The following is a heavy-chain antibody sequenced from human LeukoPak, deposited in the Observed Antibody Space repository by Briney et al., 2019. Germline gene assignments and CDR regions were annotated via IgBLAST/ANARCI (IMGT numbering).Heavy chain of an antibody. Sequence: ASVKVSCKASGYTFTGYYMHWVRQAPGQGLEWMGWINPKSGGTNYAQKFQGRVTMTRDTSISTAYMELSRLRSDDTAVYYCARVGGYCSSTSCYAQTHAFDIWGQGTMVTVSS. J-gene: IGHJ3*02. CDR3: ARVGGYCSSTSCYAQTHAFDI. CDR2: INPKSGGT. CDR1: GYTFTGYY. D-gene: IGHD2-2*01. V-gene: IGHV1-2*02.